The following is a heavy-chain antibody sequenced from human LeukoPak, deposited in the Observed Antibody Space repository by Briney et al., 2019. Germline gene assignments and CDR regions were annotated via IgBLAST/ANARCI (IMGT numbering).Heavy chain of an antibody. Sequence: GGSLRLSCAASGFTFDDYAMHWVRQAPGKGLEWVSGISWNSGSIGYADSVKGRFTISRDNAKNSLYLQMNSLRAEDTALYYCAKDIGYGGYDYPFDYWGQGTLVTVSS. J-gene: IGHJ4*02. V-gene: IGHV3-9*01. CDR3: AKDIGYGGYDYPFDY. CDR2: ISWNSGSI. D-gene: IGHD5-12*01. CDR1: GFTFDDYA.